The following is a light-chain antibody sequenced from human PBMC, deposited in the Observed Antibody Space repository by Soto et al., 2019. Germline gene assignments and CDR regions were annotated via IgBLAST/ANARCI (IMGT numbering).Light chain of an antibody. CDR2: GAS. J-gene: IGKJ2*01. V-gene: IGKV3-20*01. CDR3: QRYGSSPPFT. CDR1: QRISSRY. Sequence: EIVLTQSAGTLSLSPGERATLSCRASQRISSRYLAWYQQKPGQAPRLLISGASTRATGIPDRFSGSGSGTDFTLTISRLEPEVFAVYFCQRYGSSPPFTFGQGTKVEI.